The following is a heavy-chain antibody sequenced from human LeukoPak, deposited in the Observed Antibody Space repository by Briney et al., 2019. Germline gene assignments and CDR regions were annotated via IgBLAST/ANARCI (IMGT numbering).Heavy chain of an antibody. J-gene: IGHJ4*02. V-gene: IGHV1-2*06. CDR1: GYTFTGYY. CDR3: ARSNYYYDSSGYVYYFDY. D-gene: IGHD3-22*01. CDR2: INPNSGGT. Sequence: ASVKVSCKTSGYTFTGYYTHWVRQAPGQGLEWMGRINPNSGGTNYAQKFQGRVTMTRDTSISTAYMELSRLRSDDTAVYYCARSNYYYDSSGYVYYFDYWGQGTLVTVSS.